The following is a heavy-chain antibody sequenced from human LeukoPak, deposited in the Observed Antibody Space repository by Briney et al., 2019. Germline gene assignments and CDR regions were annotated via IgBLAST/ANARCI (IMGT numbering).Heavy chain of an antibody. J-gene: IGHJ4*02. V-gene: IGHV4-38-2*02. CDR3: ARDYADCSGGSCYSGPSFL. CDR1: GYSISSGYY. Sequence: SEALSLTCTVSGYSISSGYYWGWIRWPPGKGLEWIGSIYHSGSTCYNPSLKSRVTISVDTSKNQFSLKLSSVTAADTAVYYCARDYADCSGGSCYSGPSFLWGQGTLVTVSS. CDR2: IYHSGST. D-gene: IGHD2-15*01.